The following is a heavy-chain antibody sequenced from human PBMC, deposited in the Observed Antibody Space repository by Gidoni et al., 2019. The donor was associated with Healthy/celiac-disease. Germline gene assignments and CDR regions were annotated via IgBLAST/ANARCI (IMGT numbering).Heavy chain of an antibody. J-gene: IGHJ4*02. Sequence: QVQLVQSGAEVKKPGSSVKVSCKASGGTFSSYTISWVRQAPGQGLEWMGRIIPILGIANYAQKFQGRVTITADKSTSTAYMELSSLRSEDTAVYYCARSSPCGGDCYSDYWGQGTLVTVSS. CDR2: IIPILGIA. CDR3: ARSSPCGGDCYSDY. D-gene: IGHD2-21*02. V-gene: IGHV1-69*02. CDR1: GGTFSSYT.